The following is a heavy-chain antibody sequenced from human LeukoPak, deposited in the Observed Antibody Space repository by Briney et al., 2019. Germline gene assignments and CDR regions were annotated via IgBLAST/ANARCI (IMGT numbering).Heavy chain of an antibody. CDR2: ISSSSSYI. V-gene: IGHV3-21*01. J-gene: IGHJ6*03. Sequence: GGSLRLSCAASGFTFSSYSMNWVRQAPGKGLEWVSSISSSSSYIYYADSVKGRFTISRDNAKNSLYLQMNSLRAEDTAVYYCARVGGSGSSYYYYYMDVWGKGTTVTISS. CDR1: GFTFSSYS. CDR3: ARVGGSGSSYYYYYMDV. D-gene: IGHD3-10*01.